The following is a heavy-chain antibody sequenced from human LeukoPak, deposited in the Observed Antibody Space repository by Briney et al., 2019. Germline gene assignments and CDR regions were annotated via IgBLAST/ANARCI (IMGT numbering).Heavy chain of an antibody. CDR2: IYYNGST. V-gene: IGHV4-59*01. CDR3: ARVRPAAMPYYYYMDV. D-gene: IGHD2-2*01. Sequence: SETLSLTCTVSRGSISTYYWSWIRQPPGKGLEWIGYIYYNGSTNYNPSLKSRVTISVDTSKNQFSLKLSSVTAADTAVYYCARVRPAAMPYYYYMDVWGKGTTVTVSS. J-gene: IGHJ6*03. CDR1: RGSISTYY.